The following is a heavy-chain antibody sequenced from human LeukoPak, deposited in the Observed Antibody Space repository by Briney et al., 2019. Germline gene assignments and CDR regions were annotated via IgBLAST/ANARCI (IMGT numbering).Heavy chain of an antibody. CDR1: GGSISSYY. CDR3: ARATYYDSSGYYRYFDY. Sequence: SENLSLTCTVSGGSISSYYWSWIRQPPGKGLEWIGYIYYNGYTKYNPSLKSRVTISVDTSKNQFSLNLSSVTAADTAVYYCARATYYDSSGYYRYFDYWGQGTLVTVPS. D-gene: IGHD3-22*01. V-gene: IGHV4-59*01. CDR2: IYYNGYT. J-gene: IGHJ4*02.